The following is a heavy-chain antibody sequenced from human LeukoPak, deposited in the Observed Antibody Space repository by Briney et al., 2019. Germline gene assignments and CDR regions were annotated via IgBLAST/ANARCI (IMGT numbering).Heavy chain of an antibody. J-gene: IGHJ4*02. CDR2: IYYSGST. CDR3: AGGRITMIAPLGY. V-gene: IGHV4-59*01. CDR1: GGSISSYY. D-gene: IGHD3-22*01. Sequence: PSETLSLTCTVSGGSISSYYWSWIRQPPGKGLEWIGYIYYSGSTNYNPSLKSRVTISVDTSKNQFSLKLSSVTAADTAVYYCAGGRITMIAPLGYWGQGTLVTVSS.